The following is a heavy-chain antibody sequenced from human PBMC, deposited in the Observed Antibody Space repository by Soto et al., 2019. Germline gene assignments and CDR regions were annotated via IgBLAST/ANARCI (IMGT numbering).Heavy chain of an antibody. J-gene: IGHJ6*02. CDR2: IDPSDSYT. V-gene: IGHV5-10-1*01. D-gene: IGHD5-18*01. CDR1: GYSFTSYW. Sequence: PGESLKISCKGSGYSFTSYWIDWVRQMPGKGLEWMGRIDPSDSYTNYSPSFQGHVTISADKSISTAYLQWSSPKASDTAMYYCARTSMQSRGYSYGHGGMDVWGQGTTVTVSS. CDR3: ARTSMQSRGYSYGHGGMDV.